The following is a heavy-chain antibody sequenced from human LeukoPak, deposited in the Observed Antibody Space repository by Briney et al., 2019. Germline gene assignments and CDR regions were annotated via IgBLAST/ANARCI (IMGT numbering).Heavy chain of an antibody. J-gene: IGHJ4*02. CDR2: IRNKANSYTT. Sequence: GGSLRLSCAASGFTFSDHYMGWVRQAPGKGLEWVGRIRNKANSYTTEYAASVKGRFTISRDDSKNSLFLHMLSLKTEDTAVYYCSRASIATTPYFFDYWGRGTMVTVSS. CDR3: SRASIATTPYFFDY. D-gene: IGHD2-15*01. V-gene: IGHV3-72*01. CDR1: GFTFSDHY.